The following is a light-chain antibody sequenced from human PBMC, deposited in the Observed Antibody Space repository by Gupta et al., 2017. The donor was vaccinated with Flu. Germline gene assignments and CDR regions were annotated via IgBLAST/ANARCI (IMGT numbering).Light chain of an antibody. CDR2: GAS. Sequence: EIVMTQSPATLSVSPGERATLSCRASQSVSSNLAWYQQKPGQAPRLLIYGASTRATGIPDRFSGSGYGKEFTLTSSRLQYEDFAVYYWQQDNTLWTFGQGTKVEIK. V-gene: IGKV3-15*01. CDR1: QSVSSN. J-gene: IGKJ1*01. CDR3: QQDNTLWT.